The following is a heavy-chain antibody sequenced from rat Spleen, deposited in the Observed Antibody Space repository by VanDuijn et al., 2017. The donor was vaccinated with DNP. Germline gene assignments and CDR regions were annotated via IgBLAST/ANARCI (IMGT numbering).Heavy chain of an antibody. J-gene: IGHJ2*01. CDR1: GFTLSNYG. V-gene: IGHV5-29*01. CDR2: ISYDGGST. CDR3: ATGWVFDY. D-gene: IGHD1-11*01. Sequence: EVQLVESGGGLVQPGRSLKLSCAASGFTLSNYGMAWVRQAPTKGLEWVATISYDGGSTYYRDSVKGRFTISRDNAKRILFLEMDSMRSEDTATYYCATGWVFDYWGQGASVAVSS.